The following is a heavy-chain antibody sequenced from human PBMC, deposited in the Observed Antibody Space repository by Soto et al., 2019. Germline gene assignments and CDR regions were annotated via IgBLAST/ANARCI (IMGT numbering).Heavy chain of an antibody. Sequence: QVQLQESGPGLVKPSETLSLTCTVSGGSVSSGSYYWSWIRQPPGKGLEWIGYIYYSGSTNYNPSLKSRVTISVDTSKNQSSLKLSSVTAADTAVYYCAGRDGYNFAEYFQHWGQGTLVTVSS. V-gene: IGHV4-61*01. CDR3: AGRDGYNFAEYFQH. D-gene: IGHD5-12*01. J-gene: IGHJ1*01. CDR1: GGSVSSGSYY. CDR2: IYYSGST.